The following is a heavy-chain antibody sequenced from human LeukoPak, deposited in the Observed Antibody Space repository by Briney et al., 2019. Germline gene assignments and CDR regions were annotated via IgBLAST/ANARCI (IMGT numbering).Heavy chain of an antibody. D-gene: IGHD3-10*01. CDR2: ISGSGGST. Sequence: GGSLRLSCAASGFTFSSYAMSWVRQAQGKGLEWVSAISGSGGSTYYADSVKGRFTISRDNSKNTLYLQMNSLRAEDTAVYYCVKDSTYYGSGSDNWFDPWGQGTLVTVSS. CDR3: VKDSTYYGSGSDNWFDP. CDR1: GFTFSSYA. J-gene: IGHJ5*02. V-gene: IGHV3-23*01.